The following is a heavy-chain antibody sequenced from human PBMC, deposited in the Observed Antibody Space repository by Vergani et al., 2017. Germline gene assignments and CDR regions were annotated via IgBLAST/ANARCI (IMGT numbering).Heavy chain of an antibody. CDR3: ARGPYSSGWYRPRFDY. V-gene: IGHV3-11*01. Sequence: QVQLVDSGGGLVKPGGSLRLSCAASGFTFSDYYMSWIRQAPGKGLEWVSYIISSGSTIYYADSGKGRLTISRDNAKNSLYLQMNSLRAEDTAVYYSARGPYSSGWYRPRFDYWGQGTLVTVSS. J-gene: IGHJ4*02. CDR1: GFTFSDYY. D-gene: IGHD6-19*01. CDR2: IISSGSTI.